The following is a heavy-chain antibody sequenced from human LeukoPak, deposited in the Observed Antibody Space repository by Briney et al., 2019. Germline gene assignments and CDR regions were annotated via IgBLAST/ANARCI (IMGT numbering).Heavy chain of an antibody. CDR1: GYTFTSYF. CDR2: INPSGGST. J-gene: IGHJ6*03. V-gene: IGHV1-46*01. CDR3: ARDKEGYCSGGSCGGHYYYYYMDV. Sequence: EASVKVSCKASGYTFTSYFMHWVRQAPGQGLEWMGIINPSGGSTSYAQKFQGRVTMTRDMSTSTVYMELSSLRSEDTAVYYCARDKEGYCSGGSCGGHYYYYYMDVWGKGTTVTVSS. D-gene: IGHD2-15*01.